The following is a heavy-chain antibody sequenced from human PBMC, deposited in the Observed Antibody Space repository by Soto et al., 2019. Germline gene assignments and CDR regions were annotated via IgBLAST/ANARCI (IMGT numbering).Heavy chain of an antibody. D-gene: IGHD1-26*01. V-gene: IGHV3-30*18. Sequence: QVQLVESGGGVVQPGRSLRLSCAASGFTFSSYGMHWVRQAPGKGLEWVAVISYDGSNKYYADSVKGRFTISRDNSKNTLYLQMNCLRAEDTAVYYCAKVEWELLSPFDYWGQGTLVTVSS. CDR3: AKVEWELLSPFDY. J-gene: IGHJ4*02. CDR1: GFTFSSYG. CDR2: ISYDGSNK.